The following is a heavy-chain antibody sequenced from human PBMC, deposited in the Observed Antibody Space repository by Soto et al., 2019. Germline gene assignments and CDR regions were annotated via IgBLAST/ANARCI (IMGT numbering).Heavy chain of an antibody. J-gene: IGHJ6*02. CDR2: ISGSGGST. CDR1: GFTFSSYA. V-gene: IGHV3-23*01. D-gene: IGHD5-18*01. Sequence: PGGSLRLSCAASGFTFSSYAMSWVRQAPGKGLEWVSAISGSGGSTYYADSVKGRFTISRDNSKNTLYLQMNSLRAEDTAVYYCAKDLATYVDTAMVGSSYYYYGMDVWGQGTTVTVSS. CDR3: AKDLATYVDTAMVGSSYYYYGMDV.